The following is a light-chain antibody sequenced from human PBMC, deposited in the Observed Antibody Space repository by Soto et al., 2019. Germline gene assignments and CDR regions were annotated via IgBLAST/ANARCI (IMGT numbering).Light chain of an antibody. V-gene: IGKV1-5*03. J-gene: IGKJ1*01. Sequence: DIQMTQSPSTLSASVGDRVTITCRASQSISSWLAWYQQKPGKAPKLLIYKASSLESGVPSRFSGSGSGTEFTRTISSLQTDDFATYYCQQYNSYSSWTFGQGTKVEIK. CDR3: QQYNSYSSWT. CDR1: QSISSW. CDR2: KAS.